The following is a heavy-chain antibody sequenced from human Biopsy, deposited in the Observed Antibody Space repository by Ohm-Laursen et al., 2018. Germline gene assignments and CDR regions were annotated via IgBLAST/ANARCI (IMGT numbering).Heavy chain of an antibody. Sequence: SDTLSLTCTVSGGSISSYYWSWIRPPPGKGLEWIGYIYYTGSTNYNPTLKSRVTISVDTSMNHLSLRLTAVTAADTAVYYSARHAPPYSGSYWRYFDLWGRGTLVTVSS. D-gene: IGHD1-26*01. V-gene: IGHV4-59*08. CDR1: GGSISSYY. CDR3: ARHAPPYSGSYWRYFDL. CDR2: IYYTGST. J-gene: IGHJ2*01.